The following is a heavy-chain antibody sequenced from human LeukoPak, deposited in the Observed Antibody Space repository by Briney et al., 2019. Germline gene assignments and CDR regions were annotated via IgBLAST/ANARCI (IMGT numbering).Heavy chain of an antibody. CDR3: ARDDCSSISCYHNWFDP. D-gene: IGHD2-2*01. CDR2: IKQDGSEK. V-gene: IGHV3-7*01. CDR1: GFTFSSYW. Sequence: GGSLRLSCAASGFTFSSYWMSWVRQAPGKGLEWVANIKQDGSEKYYVDSVKGRFTISRDNAKNSPYLQMNSLRAEDTAVYYCARDDCSSISCYHNWFDPWGQGTLSPSPQ. J-gene: IGHJ5*02.